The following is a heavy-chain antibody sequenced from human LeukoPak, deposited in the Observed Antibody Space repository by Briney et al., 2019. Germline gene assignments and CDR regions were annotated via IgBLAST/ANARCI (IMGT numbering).Heavy chain of an antibody. V-gene: IGHV1-18*01. D-gene: IGHD6-19*01. J-gene: IGHJ6*02. CDR3: ARDGKAVAGRPYYYYYGMDV. CDR1: GYTFTSYG. Sequence: GSVKVSCKASGYTFTSYGISWVRQAPGQGLEWMGWISAYNGNTNYAQKLQGRVTMTTDTSTSTAYMELRSLRSDDTAVYYCARDGKAVAGRPYYYYYGMDVWGQGTTVTVSS. CDR2: ISAYNGNT.